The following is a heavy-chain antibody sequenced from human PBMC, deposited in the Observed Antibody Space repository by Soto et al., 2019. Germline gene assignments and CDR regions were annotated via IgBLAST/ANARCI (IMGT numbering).Heavy chain of an antibody. V-gene: IGHV6-1*01. CDR2: TNYRSKWDY. D-gene: IGHD2-8*01. CDR1: GDSVSTNSAT. J-gene: IGHJ5*01. Sequence: QVQLQQSGPGLVKPSQTLSLTCAISGDSVSTNSATWDWIRQSPSRGLEWLGRTNYRSKWDYDYAASVKGRININPDTSNNQVSLHLDSVTPDDTAVYYCARLIGNSWLDSWGQGTLVTVSS. CDR3: ARLIGNSWLDS.